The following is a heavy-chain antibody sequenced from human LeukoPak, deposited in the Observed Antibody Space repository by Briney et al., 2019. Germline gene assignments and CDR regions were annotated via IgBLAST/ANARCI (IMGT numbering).Heavy chain of an antibody. Sequence: GGSLRLSCAAPEFTFGSYAMSWVRQAPGKGLGWVSAISGSGSRIYYADSVKGRFTISRDNSKNTLYLQMNSLTAEDTAVYTCAKNSDGSGYYYFDYWGQGTLVTVSS. J-gene: IGHJ4*02. CDR3: AKNSDGSGYYYFDY. CDR1: EFTFGSYA. V-gene: IGHV3-23*01. CDR2: ISGSGSRI. D-gene: IGHD3-22*01.